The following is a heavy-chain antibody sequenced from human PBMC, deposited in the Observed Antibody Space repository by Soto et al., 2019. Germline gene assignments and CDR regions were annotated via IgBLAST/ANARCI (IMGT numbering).Heavy chain of an antibody. CDR3: AREKTFGSPWFDP. J-gene: IGHJ5*02. CDR2: ISSSSGSI. D-gene: IGHD3-10*01. V-gene: IGHV3-48*01. CDR1: GFTFSTYS. Sequence: GGSLRLSCAASGFTFSTYSMDWVRQAPGKGLEWVSYISSSSGSIYYADSVKGRFTISRDNAKNSLYLQMNSLRAEDTAVYYCAREKTFGSPWFDPWGQGTLVTVSS.